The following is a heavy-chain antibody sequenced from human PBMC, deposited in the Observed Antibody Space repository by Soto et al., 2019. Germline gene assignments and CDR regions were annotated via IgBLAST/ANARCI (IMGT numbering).Heavy chain of an antibody. CDR1: GYTFTSYG. Sequence: ASVKVSCKASGYTFTSYGISWVRQAPGQGLEWMGWISAYNGNKRYAQKLQGRVNMATDTSTSTAYMEMRSLRSDDTAVYYCARGVGWEPLDYWGQGTLVTVSS. J-gene: IGHJ4*02. CDR3: ARGVGWEPLDY. D-gene: IGHD1-26*01. CDR2: ISAYNGNK. V-gene: IGHV1-18*01.